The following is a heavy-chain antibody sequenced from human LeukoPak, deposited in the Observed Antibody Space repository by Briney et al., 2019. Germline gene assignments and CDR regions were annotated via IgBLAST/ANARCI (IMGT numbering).Heavy chain of an antibody. CDR1: GFTFSSYE. CDR2: ISGSGRTI. CDR3: TRVENIGMDV. J-gene: IGHJ6*02. Sequence: GSLRLSCAASGFTFSSYEMNWVRQAPGKGLEWLSYISGSGRTIYYADSVRGRFTISRDNARNSLYLQMKSLRADDTAVYYCTRVENIGMDVWGQGTTATVSS. V-gene: IGHV3-48*03. D-gene: IGHD1/OR15-1a*01.